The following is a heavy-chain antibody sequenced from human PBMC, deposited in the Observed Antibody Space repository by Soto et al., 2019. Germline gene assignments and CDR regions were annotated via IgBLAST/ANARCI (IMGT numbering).Heavy chain of an antibody. CDR3: AKDKWRERELRGAMDV. J-gene: IGHJ6*02. D-gene: IGHD1-7*01. V-gene: IGHV3-30*18. CDR1: GFTFSNYA. CDR2: ISFDGSDT. Sequence: QVQLVESGGGVVQPGRSLRLSCAASGFTFSNYAMHWVRQGPSKGLEWVAVISFDGSDTYYADSVKGRFSIYGDTSTNTLYLQMNSLRPEDTAVYFCAKDKWRERELRGAMDVWGQGTTVALSS.